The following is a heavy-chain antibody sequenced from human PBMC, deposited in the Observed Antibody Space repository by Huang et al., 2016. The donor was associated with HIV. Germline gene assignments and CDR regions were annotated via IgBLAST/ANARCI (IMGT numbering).Heavy chain of an antibody. CDR1: GFTFNNYW. CDR3: ARDSGPWLADVFDI. CDR2: INGVGNVT. Sequence: EVQLVESGGGVVQPGGSLRLSCTVSGFTFNNYWMHWARQVPGKGLGGVARINGVGNVTSYVDSVKGRFTISRDNAKNTLLLQMNSLRDEDTGIYYCARDSGPWLADVFDIWGQGTSVIVS. V-gene: IGHV3-74*01. J-gene: IGHJ3*02. D-gene: IGHD6-19*01.